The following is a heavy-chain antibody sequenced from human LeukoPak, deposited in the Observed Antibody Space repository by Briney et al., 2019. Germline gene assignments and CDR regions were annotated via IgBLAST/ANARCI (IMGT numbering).Heavy chain of an antibody. CDR2: ISYDGSNK. Sequence: PGGCLRLSCAASGFTFSSYAMHWVRQAPGKGLEWVAVISYDGSNKYYADSVKGRFTISRDNSKNTLYLQMNSLRAEDTAVYYCARDVTPRYWGQGTLVTVSS. V-gene: IGHV3-30-3*01. CDR1: GFTFSSYA. CDR3: ARDVTPRY. J-gene: IGHJ4*02.